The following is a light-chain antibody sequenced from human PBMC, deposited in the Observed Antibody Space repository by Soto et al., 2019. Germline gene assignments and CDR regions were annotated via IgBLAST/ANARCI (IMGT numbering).Light chain of an antibody. J-gene: IGLJ2*01. CDR2: DDN. V-gene: IGLV1-51*01. CDR3: GTWDSSLSVGV. Sequence: QPVLTQPPSVSAAPGQKVTISCSGSSSNIGNNYVAWYQQLPETAPRLLIYDDNKRPSGISDRFSGSKSGTSATLGITGLQTGDEAEYYCGTWDSSLSVGVFGGGTKLTVL. CDR1: SSNIGNNY.